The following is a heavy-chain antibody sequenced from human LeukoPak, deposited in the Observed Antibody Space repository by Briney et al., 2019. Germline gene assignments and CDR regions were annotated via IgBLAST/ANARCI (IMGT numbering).Heavy chain of an antibody. CDR2: IYWDDDK. V-gene: IGHV2-5*02. J-gene: IGHJ4*02. Sequence: SGPTLVNPTQTLTLTCTFSGFSLSTSGVGVGWIRQPPGKALEWLALIYWDDDKRYSPSVKSRLTITKDTSKNQVVLTMTNTDPVDTATYYCAHKDTAMGLYYFDYWGQGTLVTVSS. CDR3: AHKDTAMGLYYFDY. CDR1: GFSLSTSGVG. D-gene: IGHD5-18*01.